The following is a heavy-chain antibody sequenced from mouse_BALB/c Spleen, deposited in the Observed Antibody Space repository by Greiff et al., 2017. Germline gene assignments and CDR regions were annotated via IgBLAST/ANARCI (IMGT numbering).Heavy chain of an antibody. D-gene: IGHD2-1*01. J-gene: IGHJ4*01. Sequence: VQGVESGPGLVAPSQSLSITCTVSGFSLSRYSVHWVRQPPGKGLEWLGMIWGGGSTDYNSALKSRLSISKDNSKSQVFLKMNSLQTDDTAMYYCASPLYFRTGDYAMDYWGQGTSVTVSS. CDR2: IWGGGST. V-gene: IGHV2-6-4*01. CDR3: ASPLYFRTGDYAMDY. CDR1: GFSLSRYS.